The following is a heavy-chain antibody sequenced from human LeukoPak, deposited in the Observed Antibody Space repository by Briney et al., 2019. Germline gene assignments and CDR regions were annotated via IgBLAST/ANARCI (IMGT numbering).Heavy chain of an antibody. CDR3: ARSGYCSGGSCYPFDY. D-gene: IGHD2-15*01. CDR1: GFTFDDYA. CDR2: ISWNSVSI. V-gene: IGHV3-9*03. J-gene: IGHJ4*02. Sequence: GGSLRLSCAASGFTFDDYAMHWGRQAPGKGLERGSGISWNSVSIGYADSVKGRFTISRDNAKNSLYLQMNSLRAEDMALYYCARSGYCSGGSCYPFDYWGQGTLVTVSS.